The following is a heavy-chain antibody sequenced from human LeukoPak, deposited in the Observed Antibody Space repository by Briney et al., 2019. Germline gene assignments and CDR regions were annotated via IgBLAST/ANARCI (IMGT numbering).Heavy chain of an antibody. D-gene: IGHD2-21*01. CDR3: ATEKIPDGHRGAFDV. CDR1: GFTVSSNF. V-gene: IGHV3-53*01. Sequence: GGSLRLSYAASGFTVSSNFMSWVRQVPRKGLDWVSAIYSVVTTHYPESVKGRFTISRDNPKNTLYLQMNSLRVEDTAVYYCATEKIPDGHRGAFDVWGQGTMVTVSS. J-gene: IGHJ3*01. CDR2: IYSVVTT.